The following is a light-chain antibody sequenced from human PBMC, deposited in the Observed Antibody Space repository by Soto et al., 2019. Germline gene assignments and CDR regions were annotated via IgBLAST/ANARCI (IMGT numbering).Light chain of an antibody. J-gene: IGKJ4*01. CDR1: QGISSY. Sequence: DIQMTQFPSSLSASIGDRVTITCRASQGISSYLAWFQYKTGKAPQSLIYGATRLQSGVPSRFSGSQSGTDFILIISNLQPEDFATYFCQQADSFPLTFGGGTKVEIK. V-gene: IGKV1-16*01. CDR2: GAT. CDR3: QQADSFPLT.